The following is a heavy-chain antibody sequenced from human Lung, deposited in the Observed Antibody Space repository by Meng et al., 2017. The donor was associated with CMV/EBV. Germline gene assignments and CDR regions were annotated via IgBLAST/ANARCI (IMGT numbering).Heavy chain of an antibody. CDR1: GGSISSYY. CDR2: IYYSGST. Sequence: SXTXSLXCTVSGGSISSYYWSWIRQPPGKGLEWIGYIYYSGSTNYNPSLKSRVTISVDTSKNQFSLKLSSVTAADTAVYYCARKLVVPAAIRNDAFDILGQGXMVTVSS. V-gene: IGHV4-59*12. D-gene: IGHD2-2*01. CDR3: ARKLVVPAAIRNDAFDI. J-gene: IGHJ3*02.